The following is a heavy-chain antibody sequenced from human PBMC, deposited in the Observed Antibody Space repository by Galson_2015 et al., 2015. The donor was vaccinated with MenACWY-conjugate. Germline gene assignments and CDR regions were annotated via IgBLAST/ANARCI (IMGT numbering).Heavy chain of an antibody. J-gene: IGHJ4*02. CDR1: GFTFSSYA. Sequence: SLRLSCAASGFTFSSYAMSWVRQAPGKGLEWVLSISSSSYIYYADSVKGRFTISRDNAKNSLYLQMNSLRAEDTAVYYCARDQRYGARTFWGQGTLVTVSS. V-gene: IGHV3-21*01. D-gene: IGHD4/OR15-4a*01. CDR2: ISSSSYI. CDR3: ARDQRYGARTF.